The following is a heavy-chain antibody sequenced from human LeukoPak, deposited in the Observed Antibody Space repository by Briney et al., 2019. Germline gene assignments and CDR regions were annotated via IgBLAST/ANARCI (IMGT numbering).Heavy chain of an antibody. Sequence: GGSLRLSCAASGFTFSSYTMNWVRQAPGKGLEWVSSISTSSSYIYYADSVKGRFTISRDNAKKSLYLRMNSLRAEETAVYYCARAVIAAAAHFDYWGQGTLVTVSS. CDR2: ISTSSSYI. CDR1: GFTFSSYT. V-gene: IGHV3-21*04. J-gene: IGHJ4*02. D-gene: IGHD6-13*01. CDR3: ARAVIAAAAHFDY.